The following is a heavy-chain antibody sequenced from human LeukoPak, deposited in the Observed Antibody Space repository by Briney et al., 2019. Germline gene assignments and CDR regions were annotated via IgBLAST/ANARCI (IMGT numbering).Heavy chain of an antibody. J-gene: IGHJ5*02. CDR1: GGSISTSNYY. CDR2: IFYSGST. Sequence: PSETLSLTCTVSGGSISTSNYYWGWIRQPPGKGLEWIGSIFYSGSTYYSPSLKSRVTISVDTSKNQFSLKLSSVTAADTAVYYCARDPGYCSSTSCYSGGMFDPWGQGTLVTVSS. V-gene: IGHV4-39*07. D-gene: IGHD2-2*01. CDR3: ARDPGYCSSTSCYSGGMFDP.